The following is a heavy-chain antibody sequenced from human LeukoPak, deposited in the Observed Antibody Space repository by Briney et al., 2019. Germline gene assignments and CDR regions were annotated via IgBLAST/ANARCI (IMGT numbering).Heavy chain of an antibody. CDR1: GGSISTYY. CDR2: IYYSGST. V-gene: IGHV4-59*12. J-gene: IGHJ5*02. Sequence: SETLSLTCTVSGGSISTYYWSWIRQPPGKGLEWIGYIYYSGSTNYNPSLKSRVTISVDTSKNQFSLKLSSVTAADTAVYYCAREPVAGTLLNWFDPWGQGTLVTVSS. D-gene: IGHD6-19*01. CDR3: AREPVAGTLLNWFDP.